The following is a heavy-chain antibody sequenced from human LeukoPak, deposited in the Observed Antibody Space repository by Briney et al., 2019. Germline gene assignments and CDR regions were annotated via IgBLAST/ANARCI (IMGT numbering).Heavy chain of an antibody. V-gene: IGHV1-2*02. Sequence: APVKASCKASRYTFTGYYMHWVRQAPGQGLEWMGWINPNSGGTNYAQKFQGRVTMTTDTPISTAHMELSRPRSDANAVYYFARDRGSLLWFGELFPFDAWGQGTLVTVSS. J-gene: IGHJ5*02. D-gene: IGHD3-10*01. CDR3: ARDRGSLLWFGELFPFDA. CDR1: RYTFTGYY. CDR2: INPNSGGT.